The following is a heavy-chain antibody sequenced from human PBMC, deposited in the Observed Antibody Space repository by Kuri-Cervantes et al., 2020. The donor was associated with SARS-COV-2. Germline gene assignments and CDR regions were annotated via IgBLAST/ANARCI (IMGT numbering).Heavy chain of an antibody. CDR3: AREPYYYDSRGYNPSTNEAFDI. CDR1: GYTFTSYY. D-gene: IGHD3-22*01. V-gene: IGHV1-46*01. J-gene: IGHJ3*02. CDR2: INPSGGST. Sequence: ASVTVSCKASGYTFTSYYMHWVRQAPGQGLEWMGIINPSGGSTSYEQKFQGRVTMNRDTSTSTAYMELSSLRSEDTAVYYCAREPYYYDSRGYNPSTNEAFDIWGQGTMVTVSS.